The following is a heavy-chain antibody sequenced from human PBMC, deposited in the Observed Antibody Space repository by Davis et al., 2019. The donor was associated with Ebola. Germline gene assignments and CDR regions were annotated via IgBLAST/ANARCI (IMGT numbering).Heavy chain of an antibody. J-gene: IGHJ4*02. CDR2: ISSGGGAP. Sequence: GESLKIPCAASGFTFSTYAMGWVRQAPGKGLEWVSDISSGGGAPYYADPVKGRFPTFRDNPKNTLYLQMNSLRADDTAVYYCAKQRGVGAIDYDYWGRGTVVTVSS. V-gene: IGHV3-23*01. D-gene: IGHD1-26*01. CDR3: AKQRGVGAIDYDY. CDR1: GFTFSTYA.